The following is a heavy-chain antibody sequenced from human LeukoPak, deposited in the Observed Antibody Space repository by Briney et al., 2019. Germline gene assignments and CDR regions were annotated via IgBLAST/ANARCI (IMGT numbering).Heavy chain of an antibody. CDR3: ARDSRRIQLWLSNWFDP. V-gene: IGHV7-4-1*02. Sequence: ASVKVSCKASGYTFTGYAMNWVRQAPGHGLEWMGWINTNTGNPTYAQGFTGRFVFSLDTSVSTAYLQISSLKAEDTAVYYCARDSRRIQLWLSNWFDPWGQGTPVTVSS. CDR1: GYTFTGYA. CDR2: INTNTGNP. D-gene: IGHD5-18*01. J-gene: IGHJ5*02.